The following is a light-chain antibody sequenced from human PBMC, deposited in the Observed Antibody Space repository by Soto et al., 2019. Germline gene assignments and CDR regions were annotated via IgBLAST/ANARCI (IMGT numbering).Light chain of an antibody. CDR2: LNSDGSH. CDR3: QTWGSGIVV. V-gene: IGLV4-69*01. J-gene: IGLJ2*01. Sequence: QLVLTQSPSASASLGASVKLTCTLSSGHSNYAIAWHQQQSEKGPRYLMKLNSDGSHSKGDGIPDRFSGSSSGAERYLTIYSLQSEDEADYYCQTWGSGIVVFGGGTKLTV. CDR1: SGHSNYA.